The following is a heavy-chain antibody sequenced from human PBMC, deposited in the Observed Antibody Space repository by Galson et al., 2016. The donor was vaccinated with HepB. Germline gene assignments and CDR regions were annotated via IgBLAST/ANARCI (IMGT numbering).Heavy chain of an antibody. D-gene: IGHD2-15*01. CDR3: VTGNCSGGSCYQSDY. V-gene: IGHV2-5*02. CDR1: GFSLSTSGVG. J-gene: IGHJ4*02. Sequence: PALVKPTQTLTLTCTFSGFSLSTSGVGVGWIRQPPGKALEWLALIYWDGDKRYSPSLESRLTITKDHSKNQVFLTMTNMDPVDTATYYCVTGNCSGGSCYQSDYWGQGTLVTVSS. CDR2: IYWDGDK.